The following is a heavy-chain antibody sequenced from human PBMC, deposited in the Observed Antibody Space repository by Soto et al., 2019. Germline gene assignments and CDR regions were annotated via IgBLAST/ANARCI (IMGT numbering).Heavy chain of an antibody. CDR3: AKDITREWGRYSGPFDY. CDR2: ISHDGSYK. J-gene: IGHJ4*02. CDR1: RFTFSSYA. D-gene: IGHD4-4*01. V-gene: IGHV3-30*18. Sequence: QVQLVESGGGVVQPGRSLRLSCAASRFTFSSYAMHWVRQAPGKGLEWVAVISHDGSYKYYADSVKGRFTISRDSSKNTLYLQMHSLRTEDTAVYYCAKDITREWGRYSGPFDYWGQGTLVTVSS.